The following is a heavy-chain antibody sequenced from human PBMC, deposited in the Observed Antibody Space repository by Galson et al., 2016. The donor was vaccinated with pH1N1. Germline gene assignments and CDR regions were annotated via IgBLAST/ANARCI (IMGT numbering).Heavy chain of an antibody. J-gene: IGHJ4*02. CDR1: GFSLSTSGMC. CDR3: AQFLYRDYLGCFDY. Sequence: PALVKPTQTLTLTCTFSGFSLSTSGMCVSWIRQPPGKALEWLALIDWDDNKYYSTSLKTRLTISKDTSKNQEVLTMTNMAPVDTATYYCAQFLYRDYLGCFDYWGQGTLVTVSS. V-gene: IGHV2-70*01. CDR2: IDWDDNK. D-gene: IGHD4-17*01.